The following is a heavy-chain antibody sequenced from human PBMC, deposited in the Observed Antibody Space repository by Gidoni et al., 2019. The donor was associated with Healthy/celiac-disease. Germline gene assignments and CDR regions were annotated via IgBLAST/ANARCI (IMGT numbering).Heavy chain of an antibody. Sequence: QVQLQESGPGLVKPSETLSLTCTVSGGSISSYYWSWIRQPPGKGLEWIGYIYYSGSTNYNPSLKSRVTISVDTSKNQFSLKLSSVTAADTAVYYCARTFYDSSGYYPSAFKRYYCYGMDVWGQGTTVTVSS. CDR2: IYYSGST. J-gene: IGHJ6*02. CDR1: GGSISSYY. CDR3: ARTFYDSSGYYPSAFKRYYCYGMDV. V-gene: IGHV4-59*08. D-gene: IGHD3-22*01.